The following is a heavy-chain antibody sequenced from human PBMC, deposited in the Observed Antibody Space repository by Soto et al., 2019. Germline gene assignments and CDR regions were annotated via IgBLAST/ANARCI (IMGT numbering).Heavy chain of an antibody. Sequence: TGGSLRLSCAASGFTFGSYWMSWVRQAPGKGLEWLATIKMDASEKKYVDSVKGRFTMSRDNAKNSLYLQMDSLGAEDTAVYYCARVPSRVYDFWSGYYRFYGMDVWGQGTTVTVSS. V-gene: IGHV3-7*01. CDR1: GFTFGSYW. CDR3: ARVPSRVYDFWSGYYRFYGMDV. J-gene: IGHJ6*02. CDR2: IKMDASEK. D-gene: IGHD3-3*01.